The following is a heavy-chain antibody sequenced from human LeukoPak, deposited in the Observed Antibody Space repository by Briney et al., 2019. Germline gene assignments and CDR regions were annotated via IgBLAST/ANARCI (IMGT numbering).Heavy chain of an antibody. CDR2: INWNGGST. D-gene: IGHD2-15*01. V-gene: IGHV3-20*04. Sequence: GGSLRLSCAASGFTFDDCGMSWVRQAPGKGLEWVSGINWNGGSTGYADSVKGRFTISRDNAKNSLYLQMNSLRAEDTALYYCARDDCSGGSCYFDYWGQGTLVTVSP. CDR3: ARDDCSGGSCYFDY. J-gene: IGHJ4*02. CDR1: GFTFDDCG.